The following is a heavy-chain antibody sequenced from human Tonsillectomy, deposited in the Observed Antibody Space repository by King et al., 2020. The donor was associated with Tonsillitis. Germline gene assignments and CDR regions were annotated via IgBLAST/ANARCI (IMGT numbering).Heavy chain of an antibody. Sequence: QLQESGPGLVKPSETLSLTCTVSGGHISSYYWSWIRQPPGKGLEWIGYIYYSGSTNYNPSLKSRVTISVDTSKNQFSLKLSSVTAADTAVYYCARDMCGDYWGQGTLVTVSS. V-gene: IGHV4-59*01. CDR2: IYYSGST. D-gene: IGHD2-21*01. CDR1: GGHISSYY. J-gene: IGHJ4*02. CDR3: ARDMCGDY.